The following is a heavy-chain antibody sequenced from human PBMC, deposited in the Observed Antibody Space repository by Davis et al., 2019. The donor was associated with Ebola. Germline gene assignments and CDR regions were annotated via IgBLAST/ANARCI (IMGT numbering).Heavy chain of an antibody. V-gene: IGHV3-23*01. Sequence: GESLKISCAASGFTFSSYAMRWVRQAPGKGLEWVSAISGSGGSTYYADSVKGRFTISRDNSKNTLYLQMNSLRAEDTAVYYCATGGAVAAIDYWGQGTLVTVSS. CDR1: GFTFSSYA. D-gene: IGHD6-19*01. CDR3: ATGGAVAAIDY. J-gene: IGHJ4*02. CDR2: ISGSGGST.